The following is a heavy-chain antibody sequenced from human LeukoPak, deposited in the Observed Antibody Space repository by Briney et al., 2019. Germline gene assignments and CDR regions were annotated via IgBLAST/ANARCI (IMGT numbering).Heavy chain of an antibody. CDR2: ISGSGGTA. Sequence: PGGSLRLSCAPSGFTFSSYGMTWVRQAPGKGLEWVSGISGSGGTAYYADSVKGRFTISRDNAKNSLFLQMNSLRVEDTALYYCAMGSKSGCSDGSCNIFDYWGQGTLVTVSS. D-gene: IGHD2-15*01. J-gene: IGHJ4*02. V-gene: IGHV3-23*01. CDR3: AMGSKSGCSDGSCNIFDY. CDR1: GFTFSSYG.